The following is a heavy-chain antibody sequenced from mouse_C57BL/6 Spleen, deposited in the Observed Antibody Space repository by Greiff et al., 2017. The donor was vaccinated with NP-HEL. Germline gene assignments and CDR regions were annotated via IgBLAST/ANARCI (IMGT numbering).Heavy chain of an antibody. CDR3: ARRSLGSSPYYYAMDY. J-gene: IGHJ4*01. CDR1: GYAFRSYW. CDR2: IYPGDGDP. D-gene: IGHD1-1*01. Sequence: QVQLQQSGAELVKPGASVKISCKASGYAFRSYWMNWVKQRPGTGLEWIGQIYPGDGDPHSIGKFKGKATLTADKSSSTAYMQLSSLTFEDSAVYFVARRSLGSSPYYYAMDYWGQGTSVTVSS. V-gene: IGHV1-80*01.